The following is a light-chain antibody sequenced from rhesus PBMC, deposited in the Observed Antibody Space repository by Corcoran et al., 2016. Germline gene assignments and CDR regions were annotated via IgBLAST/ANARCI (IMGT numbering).Light chain of an antibody. CDR2: KAS. Sequence: DIQMTQSPSSLSASVGDRVTITCRASENVNNYLHWYQQKPGKAPKLLIYKASTLQSGVPSRFSGSGSWTDFTLTISSLQPEDFATYYCQQSYGTPLTFGGGTKVELK. CDR1: ENVNNY. CDR3: QQSYGTPLT. V-gene: IGKV1-74*01. J-gene: IGKJ4*01.